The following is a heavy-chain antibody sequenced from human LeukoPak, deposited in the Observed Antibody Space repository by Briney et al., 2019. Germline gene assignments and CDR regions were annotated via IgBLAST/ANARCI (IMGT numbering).Heavy chain of an antibody. CDR1: GYTFTSYG. Sequence: ASVKVSCKASGYTFTSYGISWVRQAPGQGLEWVRWISAYNGNTNYAQKLQGRVTMTTDTSTSTAYMELGSLRSDDTAVYYCARDGDCSSTSCYDLWGQGTLVTVSS. CDR3: ARDGDCSSTSCYDL. J-gene: IGHJ5*02. CDR2: ISAYNGNT. D-gene: IGHD2-2*01. V-gene: IGHV1-18*04.